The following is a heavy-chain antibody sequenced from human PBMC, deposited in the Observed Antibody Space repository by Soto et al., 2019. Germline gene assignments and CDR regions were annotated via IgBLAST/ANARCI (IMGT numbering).Heavy chain of an antibody. Sequence: GGSLRLSCAASGFTFSSYAMSWVRQAPGKGLEWVSNIKRNGSGKYYADSVKGRFTISRDNAKNSLYLQMNSLRAEDTAVYYCARDRFSDGYNDYWGQGTLVTVSS. CDR3: ARDRFSDGYNDY. V-gene: IGHV3-7*01. D-gene: IGHD5-12*01. CDR1: GFTFSSYA. CDR2: IKRNGSGK. J-gene: IGHJ4*02.